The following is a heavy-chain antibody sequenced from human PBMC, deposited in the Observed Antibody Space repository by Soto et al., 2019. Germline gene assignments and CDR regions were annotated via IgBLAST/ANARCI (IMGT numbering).Heavy chain of an antibody. D-gene: IGHD2-2*01. J-gene: IGHJ6*02. Sequence: GGSLRLSCAAAGFTFSSYGMIWVRQAPGKGLEWVSAVSGSGGSVYYADSVRGRFTISRDNSKNTLYLQVNSLRAEDAAIYYCAKGSVVGADYSYGMDVWGQGTTVTVSS. V-gene: IGHV3-23*01. CDR3: AKGSVVGADYSYGMDV. CDR1: GFTFSSYG. CDR2: VSGSGGSV.